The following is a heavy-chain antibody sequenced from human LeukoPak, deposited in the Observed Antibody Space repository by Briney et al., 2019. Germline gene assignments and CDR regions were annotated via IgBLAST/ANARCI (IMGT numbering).Heavy chain of an antibody. CDR1: GYTLTELS. D-gene: IGHD1-26*01. CDR3: ARTLSGWELLGGDAFDI. J-gene: IGHJ3*02. Sequence: ASVKVSCKVSGYTLTELSMHWVRQAPGKGLEWMGGFDPEDGETIYAQKFQGRVTMTRNTSISTAYMELSSLRSEDTAVYYCARTLSGWELLGGDAFDIWGQGTMVTVSS. CDR2: FDPEDGET. V-gene: IGHV1-24*01.